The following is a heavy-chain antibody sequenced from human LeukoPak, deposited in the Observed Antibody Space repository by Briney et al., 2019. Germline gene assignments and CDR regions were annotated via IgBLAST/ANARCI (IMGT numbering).Heavy chain of an antibody. V-gene: IGHV3-48*01. D-gene: IGHD1-26*01. CDR2: ITTSSDTI. J-gene: IGHJ4*02. Sequence: GGSLRLSCAASGFTFSSYNMNWVRQAPGKGLEWVSYITTSSDTIYYADSVKGRFTISRDNAKNPLYLQMNSLRAEDTAVYYCARREVGAHPFDYWGQGTLVTVSS. CDR3: ARREVGAHPFDY. CDR1: GFTFSSYN.